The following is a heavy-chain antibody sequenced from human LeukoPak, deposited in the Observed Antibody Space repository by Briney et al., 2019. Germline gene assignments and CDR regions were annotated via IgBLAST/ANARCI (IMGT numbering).Heavy chain of an antibody. CDR1: GFTFSSYW. J-gene: IGHJ4*02. Sequence: GGSLRLSCAASGFTFSSYWMSWVRQAPGKGLEWVANIKQDGSEKYYVDSVKGRFTISRDNAKNSRYLQMNSLRAEDTAVYYCARSTFGSGSYGFDYWGQGTLVTVSS. D-gene: IGHD3-10*01. CDR3: ARSTFGSGSYGFDY. CDR2: IKQDGSEK. V-gene: IGHV3-7*01.